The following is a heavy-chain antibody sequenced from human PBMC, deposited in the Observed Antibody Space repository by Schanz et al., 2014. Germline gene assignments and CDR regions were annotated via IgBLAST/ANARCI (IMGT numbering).Heavy chain of an antibody. CDR2: FIPILDVG. Sequence: QVQLVQSGPEVKKPGSSVKVSCKASRSTFSSYTISWVRQARGQGLEWVGRFIPILDVGNYAQQFQGRVTFTADKSTSTTYMELDSMKSEDTAVYYCAAATLCTSSWGQGTLVTVSS. J-gene: IGHJ5*02. CDR1: RSTFSSYT. D-gene: IGHD1-26*01. V-gene: IGHV1-69*02. CDR3: AAATLCTSS.